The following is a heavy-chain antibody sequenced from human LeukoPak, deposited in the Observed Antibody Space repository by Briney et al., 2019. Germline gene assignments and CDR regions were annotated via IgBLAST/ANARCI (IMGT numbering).Heavy chain of an antibody. Sequence: GESLNISCKGFGYSFTSYWIGWVRQLPGKGLEWMGIIYPGDSDTRYSPSFQGQVTISAGNSISTAYLQWSSLKASDTAMYYCARHIPIGGDSSGRRLDYWGQGTLVTVSS. CDR1: GYSFTSYW. CDR2: IYPGDSDT. V-gene: IGHV5-51*01. D-gene: IGHD3-22*01. CDR3: ARHIPIGGDSSGRRLDY. J-gene: IGHJ4*02.